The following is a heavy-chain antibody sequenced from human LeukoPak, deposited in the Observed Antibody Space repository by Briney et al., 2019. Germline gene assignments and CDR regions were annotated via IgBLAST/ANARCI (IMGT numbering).Heavy chain of an antibody. CDR3: ARDRGVPRPYYFDQ. CDR1: GGSARSSSYY. J-gene: IGHJ4*02. V-gene: IGHV4-39*07. Sequence: SETLSLTCTVSGGSARSSSYYWGCIRQPPGKGLEWIGSVHYNGSTCYNPSLGGRVIMSIDTSKNQFSLKLTSVTAADTAMYYCARDRGVPRPYYFDQWGQGTLVTVSS. D-gene: IGHD3-10*01. CDR2: VHYNGST.